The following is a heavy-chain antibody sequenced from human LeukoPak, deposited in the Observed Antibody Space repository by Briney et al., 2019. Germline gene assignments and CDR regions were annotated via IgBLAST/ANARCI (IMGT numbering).Heavy chain of an antibody. D-gene: IGHD4-17*01. Sequence: PGRSLRLSCVASGFTFENYAMHWVRQAPGKGLEWVSGIGWNTGNIGCADSVKGRFTISRDNAKNSLYLQIDSLTSEDTALYYCARADYNDSFFDYWGQGTLVTVSS. CDR1: GFTFENYA. CDR2: IGWNTGNI. J-gene: IGHJ4*02. CDR3: ARADYNDSFFDY. V-gene: IGHV3-9*01.